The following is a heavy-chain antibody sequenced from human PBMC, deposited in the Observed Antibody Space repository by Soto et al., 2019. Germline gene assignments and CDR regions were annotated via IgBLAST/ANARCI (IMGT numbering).Heavy chain of an antibody. CDR2: IYFSGST. CDR1: GDSITSSTYY. Sequence: SETLSLTCTVSGDSITSSTYYWGWIRQPPGKGLEWIGSIYFSGSTYYSPSLKSRVTISVDSSKNQFSLKLSSVTAADTAVYYCASLFRFLEWLSPANYYGMDVWGQGTTVTVSS. D-gene: IGHD3-3*01. V-gene: IGHV4-39*01. J-gene: IGHJ6*02. CDR3: ASLFRFLEWLSPANYYGMDV.